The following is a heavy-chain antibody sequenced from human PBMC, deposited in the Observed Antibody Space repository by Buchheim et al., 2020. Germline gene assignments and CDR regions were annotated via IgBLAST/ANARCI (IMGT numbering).Heavy chain of an antibody. CDR3: ARGSGVRRSYSDLPPSSYFDY. CDR1: GFTLSSYW. CDR2: IRQDGSEK. Sequence: EVHLVESGGALVQPGGSLRLSCAASGFTLSSYWMTWVRQAPGQGLEWVANIRQDGSEKYHVDSVKGRFIISRDNDFNSLYLQMKSLRAEDTAVYYCARGSGVRRSYSDLPPSSYFDYWGQGSL. V-gene: IGHV3-7*01. J-gene: IGHJ4*02. D-gene: IGHD6-6*01.